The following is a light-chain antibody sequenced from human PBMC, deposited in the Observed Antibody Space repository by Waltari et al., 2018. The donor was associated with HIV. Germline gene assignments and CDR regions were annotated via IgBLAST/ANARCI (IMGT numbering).Light chain of an antibody. V-gene: IGKV3-11*01. CDR2: DAS. Sequence: EIVLTQSPATLSLSPGERDTLSCRASQSVSSYLAWYQQKPGQAPRLLIYDASNRATGIPARFSGSGSGTDFTLIISSLEPEDFAVYYCQQRSNWRGFTFGPGTKVDIK. J-gene: IGKJ3*01. CDR3: QQRSNWRGFT. CDR1: QSVSSY.